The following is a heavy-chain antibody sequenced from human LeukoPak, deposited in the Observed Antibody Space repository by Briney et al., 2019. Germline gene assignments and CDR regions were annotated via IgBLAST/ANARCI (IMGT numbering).Heavy chain of an antibody. V-gene: IGHV3-7*01. CDR1: GFTFSSYS. D-gene: IGHD6-6*01. CDR2: IKQDGSEK. CDR3: ARGGSVAAKGFRYYYYYMDV. J-gene: IGHJ6*03. Sequence: GGSLRLSCAASGFTFSSYSMNWVRQAPGKGLEWVANIKQDGSEKYYVDSVKGRFTISRDNAKNSLYLQMNSLRAEDTAVYYCARGGSVAAKGFRYYYYYMDVWGKGTTVTVSS.